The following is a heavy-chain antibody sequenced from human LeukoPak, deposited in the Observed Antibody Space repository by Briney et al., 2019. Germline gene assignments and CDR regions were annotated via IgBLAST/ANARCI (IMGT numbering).Heavy chain of an antibody. CDR2: IYIGGST. D-gene: IGHD1-1*01. Sequence: SETLSLTCTVSGGSISSYYWSWIRQPAGKGLEWIGRIYIGGSTNYNPSLKSRVTMSVDTSKNQFSLKLSSVTAADTAVYYCARDRGTWNDDGFDYWGQGTLVTVSS. J-gene: IGHJ4*02. CDR3: ARDRGTWNDDGFDY. CDR1: GGSISSYY. V-gene: IGHV4-4*07.